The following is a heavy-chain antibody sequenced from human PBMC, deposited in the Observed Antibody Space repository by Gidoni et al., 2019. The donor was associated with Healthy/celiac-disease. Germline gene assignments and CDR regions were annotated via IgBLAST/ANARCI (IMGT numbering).Heavy chain of an antibody. D-gene: IGHD4-17*01. CDR2: ISGSGGST. CDR1: GFTFSSYV. J-gene: IGHJ6*02. CDR3: AKDLEVSYGDYVPYYGMDV. Sequence: EVQLLESWGGLVQPGGSVRLSCAASGFTFSSYVMHWVRRAPGKGLGWVSAISGSGGSTYYADSVKGRFTISRDNSKNTLYLQMNSLRAEDTAVYYCAKDLEVSYGDYVPYYGMDVWGQGTTVTVSS. V-gene: IGHV3-23*01.